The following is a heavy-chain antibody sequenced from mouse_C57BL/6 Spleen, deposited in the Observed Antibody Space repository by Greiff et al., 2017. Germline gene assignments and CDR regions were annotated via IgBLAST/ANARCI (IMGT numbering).Heavy chain of an antibody. Sequence: VQLQQSGAELARPGASVKLSCKASGYTFTSYGISWVKQRTGQGLEWIGEIYPRSGNTYYNEKLKGKATLTADKSSSTAYMELRSLTSEDSAVYFCARREDYDGYFDVWGTGTTVTVSS. J-gene: IGHJ1*03. V-gene: IGHV1-81*01. CDR3: ARREDYDGYFDV. CDR1: GYTFTSYG. CDR2: IYPRSGNT. D-gene: IGHD2-4*01.